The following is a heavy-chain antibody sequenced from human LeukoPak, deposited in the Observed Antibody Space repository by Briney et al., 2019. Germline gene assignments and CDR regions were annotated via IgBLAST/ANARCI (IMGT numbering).Heavy chain of an antibody. J-gene: IGHJ4*02. D-gene: IGHD2-15*01. V-gene: IGHV1-24*01. Sequence: ASVKVSCKVSGYTLTELSMHWVGQAPGKGLEWMGGFDPEDGETIYAQKFQGRVTMTEDTSTDTAYMELSSLRSDDTAVYYCASDPVGYCSANGCYSVDYWGQGTLVTVSS. CDR2: FDPEDGET. CDR1: GYTLTELS. CDR3: ASDPVGYCSANGCYSVDY.